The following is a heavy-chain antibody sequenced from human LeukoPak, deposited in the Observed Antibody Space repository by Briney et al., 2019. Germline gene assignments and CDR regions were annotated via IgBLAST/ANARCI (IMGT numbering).Heavy chain of an antibody. J-gene: IGHJ4*02. CDR2: ISYSGGT. V-gene: IGHV4-39*01. CDR1: GASISSRNYY. CDR3: ARHQGEATVTAIYYFDY. Sequence: SETLSLTCTVSGASISSRNYYWGWIRQPPGKGLEWIGTISYSGGTYYNPSLESRVTISVDTSKNHFSLRLSSVTAADTAVYYCARHQGEATVTAIYYFDYWGQGTLVTVSS. D-gene: IGHD4-17*01.